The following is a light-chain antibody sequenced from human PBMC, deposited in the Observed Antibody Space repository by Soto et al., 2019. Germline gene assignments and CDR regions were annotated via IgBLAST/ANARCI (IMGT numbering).Light chain of an antibody. CDR2: DVS. Sequence: QSALTQPRSVSRSPGQSVTISCTGTSSDFGGYNYVSWYQQHPGKAPKLMIYDVSKRPSGVPDRFSGSKSGNTASLTISGLQAEDEADYYCCSYAGSYTFYVFGTGTKVTVL. V-gene: IGLV2-11*01. J-gene: IGLJ1*01. CDR1: SSDFGGYNY. CDR3: CSYAGSYTFYV.